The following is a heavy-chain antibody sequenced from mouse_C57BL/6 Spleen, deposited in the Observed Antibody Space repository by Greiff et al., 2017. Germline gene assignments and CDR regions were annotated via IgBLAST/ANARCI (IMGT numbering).Heavy chain of an antibody. Sequence: VQLQQSGAELVRPGASVTLSCKASGYTFTDYEMHWVKQTPVHGLEWIGTIDPETGGTAYNQKFKGKAILTADKSSSTAYMELRSLKSEDSAVCACAGRRPWYVDVWGTGTTGTVSS. CDR3: AGRRPWYVDV. J-gene: IGHJ1*03. CDR2: IDPETGGT. CDR1: GYTFTDYE. V-gene: IGHV1-15*01.